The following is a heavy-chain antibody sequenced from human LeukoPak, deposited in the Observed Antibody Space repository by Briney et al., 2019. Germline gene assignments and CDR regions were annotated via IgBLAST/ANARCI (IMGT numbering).Heavy chain of an antibody. D-gene: IGHD3-22*01. CDR3: ARVFWETVNTGYYSDF. CDR1: EFVFSNHA. J-gene: IGHJ4*02. Sequence: KAGGSLRLSCVASEFVFSNHAMIWVRQAPGKGLEWISSITSDSSNIFFANSVRGRFTISRDNANNAPHLQMNSLRAEDTAVYYCARVFWETVNTGYYSDFWGPGTLVTVSS. CDR2: ITSDSSNI. V-gene: IGHV3-21*01.